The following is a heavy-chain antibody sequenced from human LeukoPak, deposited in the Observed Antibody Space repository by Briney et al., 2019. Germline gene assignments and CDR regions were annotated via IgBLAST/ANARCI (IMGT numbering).Heavy chain of an antibody. Sequence: SETLSLTCAVYGGSFSGYYWSWIRQPPGKGLEWIGSIYSGGRIYYNPSLKSRVTISVDTSKNHFSLKLTSVTAADTAVYYCARAPWAYGNYVHAFDIWGQGTMVTVSS. J-gene: IGHJ3*02. CDR1: GGSFSGYY. V-gene: IGHV4-34*01. CDR2: IYSGGRI. D-gene: IGHD4-11*01. CDR3: ARAPWAYGNYVHAFDI.